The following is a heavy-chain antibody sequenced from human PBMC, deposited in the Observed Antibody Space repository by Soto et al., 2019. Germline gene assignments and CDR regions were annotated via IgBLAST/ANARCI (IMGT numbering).Heavy chain of an antibody. CDR1: GGSFSGYY. J-gene: IGHJ4*02. V-gene: IGHV4-31*11. CDR2: IYYSGTT. CDR3: ATNRGYDFYYFDS. Sequence: PSETLSLTCAVYGGSFSGYYWTWIRQHPVKGLEWIGYIYYSGTTYYTPSLESRVTMSVDLSTNQFSLRLTSVTAADTAVYYCATNRGYDFYYFDSWGQGALVTVSS. D-gene: IGHD5-12*01.